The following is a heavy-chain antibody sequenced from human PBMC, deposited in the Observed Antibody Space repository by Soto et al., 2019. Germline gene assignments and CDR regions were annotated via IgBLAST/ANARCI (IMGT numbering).Heavy chain of an antibody. CDR1: GFTFSYYW. D-gene: IGHD7-27*01. Sequence: EVQLVESGGGLVRPGGSPRLSCAASGFTFSYYWMHWVRQAPGKGLVWVSRIHSDGSSTTYADFVKGRFIISRDNDRNTVDMKMNTVRVEDTSDYWCASGDRCAFALWGQGTVVTVSS. J-gene: IGHJ3*01. CDR2: IHSDGSST. V-gene: IGHV3-74*03. CDR3: ASGDRCAFAL.